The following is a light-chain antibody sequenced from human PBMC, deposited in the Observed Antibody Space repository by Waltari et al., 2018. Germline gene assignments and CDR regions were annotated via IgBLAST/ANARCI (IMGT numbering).Light chain of an antibody. CDR3: QHHFRLPAT. Sequence: IMLTHSPGTPSLSQGERATLSCRASQSISRYLAWYQQKPGQAPRLLIYGASTMATGIPDRFSGSGSGTDFSLTISGLEPEDSAVYYCQHHFRLPATFGQGTKVEIK. CDR2: GAS. V-gene: IGKV3-20*01. J-gene: IGKJ1*01. CDR1: QSISRY.